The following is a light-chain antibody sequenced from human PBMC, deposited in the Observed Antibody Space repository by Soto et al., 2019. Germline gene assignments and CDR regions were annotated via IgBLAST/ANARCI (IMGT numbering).Light chain of an antibody. V-gene: IGKV3-11*01. CDR3: QQRSNWPRT. Sequence: EIVLTQSPATLSLSPGERATLSCRASQSVSSYLAWYQQKPGQAPRLLIYDSSNRAAGIPARFSGSGSGTDFTLTISSLEPEDGAVYYCQQRSNWPRTFGQGTKVEIK. CDR1: QSVSSY. J-gene: IGKJ1*01. CDR2: DSS.